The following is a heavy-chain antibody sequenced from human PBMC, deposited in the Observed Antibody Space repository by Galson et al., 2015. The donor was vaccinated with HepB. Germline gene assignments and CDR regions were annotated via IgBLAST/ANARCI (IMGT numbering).Heavy chain of an antibody. CDR2: IYPGDSDT. J-gene: IGHJ4*02. Sequence: QSGAEVKKPGESLKISCKGSGYSFPSYWIGWVRQMPGKGLEWMGIIYPGDSDTRYSPSFQGQVTISADKSISTAYLQWSSLKASDTAMYYCARSADPGIAAAGDSFDYWGQGTLVTVSS. CDR3: ARSADPGIAAAGDSFDY. CDR1: GYSFPSYW. D-gene: IGHD6-13*01. V-gene: IGHV5-51*01.